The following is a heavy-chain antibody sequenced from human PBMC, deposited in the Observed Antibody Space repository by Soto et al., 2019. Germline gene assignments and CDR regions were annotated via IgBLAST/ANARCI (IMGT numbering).Heavy chain of an antibody. D-gene: IGHD3-3*01. CDR2: IYYSGST. Sequence: QVQLQESGPGLVKPSETLSLTCTVSGGSISSYYWSWIRQPPGKGLEWIGYIYYSGSTNYNPPLKSRVAISVDTSKNQFSLKLSSVTAADTALYYCARTGWIFGVVHNWFDPWGQGTLVTVSS. CDR1: GGSISSYY. CDR3: ARTGWIFGVVHNWFDP. V-gene: IGHV4-59*08. J-gene: IGHJ5*02.